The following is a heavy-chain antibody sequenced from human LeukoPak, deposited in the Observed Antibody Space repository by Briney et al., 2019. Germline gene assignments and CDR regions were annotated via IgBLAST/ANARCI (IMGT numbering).Heavy chain of an antibody. CDR2: IIPIFGTA. CDR1: GGTLSSYA. CDR3: AREHLAALDY. Sequence: SVKDSCKASGGTLSSYAISWVRQAPGQGLEWMGGIIPIFGTANYAQKFQGRVTITTDESTSTAYMELSSLRSEDTAVYYCAREHLAALDYWGQGTLVTVSS. D-gene: IGHD6-6*01. J-gene: IGHJ4*02. V-gene: IGHV1-69*05.